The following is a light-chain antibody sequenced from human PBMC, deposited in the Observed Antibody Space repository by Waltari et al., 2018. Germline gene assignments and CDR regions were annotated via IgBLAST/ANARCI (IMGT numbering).Light chain of an antibody. CDR1: RIVLSSLNNKNY. CDR2: WAS. V-gene: IGKV4-1*01. J-gene: IGKJ2*01. Sequence: DIVMTQSPDSLAVSLGETATINCRSSRIVLSSLNNKNYLAWYQQKPGQPPKLLIYWASTRESGVPDRFSGSGSGTEFSLTISSLQAEDVAVYSCQQYYTVPPHTFGQGTKLEIK. CDR3: QQYYTVPPHT.